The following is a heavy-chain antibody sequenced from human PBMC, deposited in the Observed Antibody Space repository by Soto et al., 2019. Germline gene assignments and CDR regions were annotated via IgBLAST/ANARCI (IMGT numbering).Heavy chain of an antibody. CDR1: GFTFSTYP. Sequence: QPGGSLRLSCAASGFTFSTYPMTWVRQAPGKGLEWVSAIGGTDDRTYYADSVKGRFTISRENSKNTLYLQMGSLRAEDTAVYYCARGDSGYDPLDYWGQGTLVTVSS. J-gene: IGHJ4*02. CDR3: ARGDSGYDPLDY. CDR2: IGGTDDRT. V-gene: IGHV3-23*01. D-gene: IGHD5-12*01.